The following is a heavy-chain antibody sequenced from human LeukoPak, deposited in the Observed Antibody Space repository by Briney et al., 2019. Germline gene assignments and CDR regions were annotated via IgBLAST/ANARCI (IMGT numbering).Heavy chain of an antibody. V-gene: IGHV1-69*05. J-gene: IGHJ3*02. CDR3: ARERGGSGYCDI. CDR2: IIPIFGTA. CDR1: GGTFISYA. D-gene: IGHD3-22*01. Sequence: SVKVSCKASGGTFISYAISCVRQAPGQGLGWMGRIIPIFGTANYAQKFQGRVTITTDESTSTVYMKLSSLTSEDTAVYYCARERGGSGYCDIWGQGTMVTVSS.